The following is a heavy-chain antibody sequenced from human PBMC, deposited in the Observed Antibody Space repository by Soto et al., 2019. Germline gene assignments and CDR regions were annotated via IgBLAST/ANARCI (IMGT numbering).Heavy chain of an antibody. CDR2: ISGSGGST. Sequence: EVQLLESGGGLVQPGGSLRLSCAASGFTFSSYAMSWVRQAPGKGLEWVSAISGSGGSTYYADSVKGRFTISRDNSKNTLYLQMHRLRGGDMAVYYWAKAVGTIWRCGVDYWGQGTVVTVSS. CDR3: AKAVGTIWRCGVDY. V-gene: IGHV3-23*01. D-gene: IGHD5-12*01. J-gene: IGHJ4*02. CDR1: GFTFSSYA.